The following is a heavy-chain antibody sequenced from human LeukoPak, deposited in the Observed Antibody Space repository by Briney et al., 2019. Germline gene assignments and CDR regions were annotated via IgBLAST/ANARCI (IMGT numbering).Heavy chain of an antibody. D-gene: IGHD3-10*01. CDR1: GGSFSGYY. CDR2: FNHSGST. J-gene: IGHJ4*02. V-gene: IGHV4-34*01. Sequence: SETLSLTCAVYGGSFSGYYWSWIRQPPGKGLEWIGEFNHSGSTNYNPSLKSRVTISVDTSKNQFSLKLSSVTAADTAVYYCARHRNYYGSGSYTPRDHFDYWGQGTLVTVSS. CDR3: ARHRNYYGSGSYTPRDHFDY.